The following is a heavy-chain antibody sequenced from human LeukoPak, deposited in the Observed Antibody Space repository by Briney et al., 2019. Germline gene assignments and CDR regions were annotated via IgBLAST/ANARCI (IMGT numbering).Heavy chain of an antibody. CDR1: GGSISSSSYY. CDR3: ASSPSTIFGVVIYLAFDI. J-gene: IGHJ3*02. D-gene: IGHD3-3*01. CDR2: IYYSGST. V-gene: IGHV4-39*01. Sequence: SETLSLTCTVSGGSISSSSYYWGWIRQPPGKGLEWIGSIYYSGSTYYNPSLKRRVTISVDTSKNQFSLKLSSVTAADTAVYYCASSPSTIFGVVIYLAFDIWGQGTMVTVSS.